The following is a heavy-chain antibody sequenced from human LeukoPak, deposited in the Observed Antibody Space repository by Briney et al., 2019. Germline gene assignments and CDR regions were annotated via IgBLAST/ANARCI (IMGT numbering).Heavy chain of an antibody. CDR1: GASISRYY. D-gene: IGHD3-16*01. V-gene: IGHV4-59*08. J-gene: IGHJ4*02. Sequence: PSETLSLTRTVSGASISRYYWSWIRQPPGRGRAGIGYIYYCGSTNYNPSLKSRGTISVDTSKNQLFMKLSSVTAADTAVYYCARHNDRSFGGLDYWGQGTLVTVSS. CDR3: ARHNDRSFGGLDY. CDR2: IYYCGST.